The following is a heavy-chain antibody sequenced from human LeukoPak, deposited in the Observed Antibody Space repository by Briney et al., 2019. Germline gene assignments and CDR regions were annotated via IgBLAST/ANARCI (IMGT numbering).Heavy chain of an antibody. CDR1: GFTFSSYS. J-gene: IGHJ4*02. CDR2: IGSRTSYI. Sequence: KSGGSLRLSCAASGFTFSSYSMNWVRQAPGKGLEWVSSIGSRTSYIYHADSVKGRFTISRDNAKNSLYLQMNNLRDEDTAVYYSARDDHYGSGSYHFDYWGQGTRVTVSS. V-gene: IGHV3-21*01. CDR3: ARDDHYGSGSYHFDY. D-gene: IGHD3-10*01.